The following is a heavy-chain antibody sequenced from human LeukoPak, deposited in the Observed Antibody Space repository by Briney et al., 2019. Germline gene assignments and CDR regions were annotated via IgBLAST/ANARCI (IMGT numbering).Heavy chain of an antibody. V-gene: IGHV1-2*02. D-gene: IGHD5-18*01. CDR1: GYTFTGYY. J-gene: IGHJ6*03. Sequence: ASVKVSCNASGYTFTGYYLHWVRQAPGQGLEWLGWINPNSGGTQYAQTFQGRVTMTRDTSISTAYMEVSGLRSDDTAVYYCARGIQLSSALYYYYYFMDVWGKGTTVTISS. CDR3: ARGIQLSSALYYYYYFMDV. CDR2: INPNSGGT.